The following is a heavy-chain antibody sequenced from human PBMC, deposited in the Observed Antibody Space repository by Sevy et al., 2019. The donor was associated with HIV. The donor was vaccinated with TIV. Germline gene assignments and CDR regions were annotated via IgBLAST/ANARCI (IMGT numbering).Heavy chain of an antibody. D-gene: IGHD6-6*01. J-gene: IGHJ6*02. CDR1: GFTFSSYA. V-gene: IGHV3-23*01. Sequence: GGSLRLSRAASGFTFSSYAMSWVRQAPGKGLEWVSAISGSGGSTYYADSVKGRFTISRDNSKNTLYLQMNSLRAEDTAVYYCAKASTRAARYGMDVWGQGTTVTVSS. CDR2: ISGSGGST. CDR3: AKASTRAARYGMDV.